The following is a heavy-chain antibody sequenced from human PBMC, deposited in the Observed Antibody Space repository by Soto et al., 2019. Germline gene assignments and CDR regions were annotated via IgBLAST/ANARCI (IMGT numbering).Heavy chain of an antibody. CDR2: IYYSGST. J-gene: IGHJ6*03. CDR1: GGSISSYY. CDR3: ARTYYYYYYMDV. Sequence: SETLSLTCTVSGGSISSYYWSWIRQPPGKGLEWIGYIYYSGSTNYNPSLKSRVTISVDTSKNQFSLKLSSVTAADTAVYYCARTYYYYYYMDVWGKGTTVTVSS. V-gene: IGHV4-59*08.